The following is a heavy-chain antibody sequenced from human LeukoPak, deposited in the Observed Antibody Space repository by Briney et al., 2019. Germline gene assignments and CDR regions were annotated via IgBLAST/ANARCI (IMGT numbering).Heavy chain of an antibody. CDR3: ARGGRGYSYVY. CDR1: GGSFSGYY. CDR2: IIDTGST. Sequence: SETLSLTCAVYGGSFSGYYWTWIRQPPGKGLEWIGEIIDTGSTKYNSSLKSRVTISVDTSKNQFSLSLDSVTAADTAVYYCARGGRGYSYVYWGQGTLVTVSS. J-gene: IGHJ4*02. D-gene: IGHD5-18*01. V-gene: IGHV4-34*01.